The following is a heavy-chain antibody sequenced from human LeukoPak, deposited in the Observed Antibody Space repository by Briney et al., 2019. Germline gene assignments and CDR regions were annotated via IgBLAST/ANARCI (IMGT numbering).Heavy chain of an antibody. Sequence: KPSETLSLTCSVSNXSIRNYYWSWIRQPPGKALEWIGYFYHTGNTNYNPSLKSRLTMSIDTSKNQFSLKLSSVTAADTAVYYCASLPYYYDSSGYYYFSFDYWGQGTLVTVSS. CDR2: FYHTGNT. D-gene: IGHD3-22*01. J-gene: IGHJ4*02. V-gene: IGHV4-59*12. CDR3: ASLPYYYDSSGYYYFSFDY. CDR1: NXSIRNYY.